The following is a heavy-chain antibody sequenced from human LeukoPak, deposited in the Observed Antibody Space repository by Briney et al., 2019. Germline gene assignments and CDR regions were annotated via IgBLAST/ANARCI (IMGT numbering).Heavy chain of an antibody. V-gene: IGHV4-34*01. CDR1: GGSFSGYY. J-gene: IGHJ4*02. CDR3: ASTHVTMVRGIIDY. Sequence: PSETLSLTCAVYGGSFSGYYWSWIRQPPGKGLEWIGEINHSGSTNYNPSLKSRVTTSVDTSKNQFSLKLSSVTAADTAVYYCASTHVTMVRGIIDYWGQGTLVTVSS. D-gene: IGHD3-10*01. CDR2: INHSGST.